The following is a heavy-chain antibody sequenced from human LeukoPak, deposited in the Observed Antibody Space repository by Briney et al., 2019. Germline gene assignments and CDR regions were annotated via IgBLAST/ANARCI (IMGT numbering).Heavy chain of an antibody. V-gene: IGHV1-18*01. J-gene: IGHJ5*02. Sequence: ASVRVSHKASGYSFSRYGISWVRQAPGQGLEWMGWISTYNGNTNHAQKFQGRLTMTTDTSTNTAYMELRRLRSDDTAVYYCARDLDYYDSSGSGWFDPWGTGKLWTVSS. CDR3: ARDLDYYDSSGSGWFDP. CDR2: ISTYNGNT. CDR1: GYSFSRYG. D-gene: IGHD3-22*01.